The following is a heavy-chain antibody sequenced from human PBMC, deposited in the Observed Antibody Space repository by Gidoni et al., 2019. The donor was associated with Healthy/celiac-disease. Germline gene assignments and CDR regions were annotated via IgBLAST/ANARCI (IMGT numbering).Heavy chain of an antibody. CDR2: ISDEGSNK. V-gene: IGHV3-30*18. Sequence: VQLVESCGCVVQPVRSLILYCAPSPFTSSSYGMHWVRQAPGKGQEWVAVISDEGSNKDYAESVKSRVTISRDNSKNTLYLQMNSLRAEDTAVYYCAKEVNYDVWSGADYYGMDVWGQGTRVTVSS. D-gene: IGHD3-3*01. CDR3: AKEVNYDVWSGADYYGMDV. J-gene: IGHJ6*02. CDR1: PFTSSSYG.